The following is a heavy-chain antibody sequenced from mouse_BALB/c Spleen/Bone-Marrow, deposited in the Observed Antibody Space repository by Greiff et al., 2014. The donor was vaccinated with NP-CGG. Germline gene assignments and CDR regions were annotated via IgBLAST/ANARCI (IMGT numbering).Heavy chain of an antibody. CDR2: ILPGSGST. J-gene: IGHJ2*01. CDR1: GYTFXXXX. Sequence: ELMKPGASVKISCKATGYTFXXXXXXWVXXXXXXXXXXIGEILPGSGSTNYNEKFKGKATFTADTSSNTAYMQLSSLTSEDSAVYYCARREVSYYYDYWGQGTTLTVSS. CDR3: ARREVSYYYDY. V-gene: IGHV1-9*01. D-gene: IGHD2-12*01.